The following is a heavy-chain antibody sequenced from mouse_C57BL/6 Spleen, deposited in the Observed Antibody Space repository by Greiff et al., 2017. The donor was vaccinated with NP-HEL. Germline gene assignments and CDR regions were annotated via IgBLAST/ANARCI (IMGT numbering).Heavy chain of an antibody. J-gene: IGHJ2*01. Sequence: VQLQQSGAELVRPGTSVKVSCKASGYAFTNYLIEWVKQRPGQGLEWIGVINPGSGGTNYNEKFKGKATLTADKSSSTAYMQLSSLTSEDSAVYFCARRAYYDYDGGDYWGQGTTLTVSS. V-gene: IGHV1-54*01. CDR3: ARRAYYDYDGGDY. CDR1: GYAFTNYL. D-gene: IGHD2-4*01. CDR2: INPGSGGT.